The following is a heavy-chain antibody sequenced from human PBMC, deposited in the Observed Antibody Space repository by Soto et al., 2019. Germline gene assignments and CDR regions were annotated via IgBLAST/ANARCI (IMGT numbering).Heavy chain of an antibody. V-gene: IGHV3-30*18. Sequence: QVQLMESGGGVVQPGRSLRLSCAASGFSFSSSGMHWVRQAPGKGLEWVAVISYDGSDKYYADSVKGRFTISRDKSKNTLYLQMDSLKPEDTAVYYCAKDAEPYVDILATIRSGYYYNGMDVWAQGTTVTVSS. CDR2: ISYDGSDK. D-gene: IGHD5-12*01. CDR3: AKDAEPYVDILATIRSGYYYNGMDV. CDR1: GFSFSSSG. J-gene: IGHJ6*02.